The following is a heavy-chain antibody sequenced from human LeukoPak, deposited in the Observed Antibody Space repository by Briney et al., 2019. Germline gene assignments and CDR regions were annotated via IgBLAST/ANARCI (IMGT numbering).Heavy chain of an antibody. CDR2: ISSSSSYI. CDR3: ARDDYPGLWFDP. J-gene: IGHJ5*02. Sequence: PGGSLRLSCAASGFTFSSYSMNWVRQAPGKGLEWVSSISSSSSYIYYADSVKGRFTISRDNAKNSLYLQMNSLRAEDTAVYYCARDDYPGLWFDPWGQGTLVTVSS. D-gene: IGHD4-11*01. CDR1: GFTFSSYS. V-gene: IGHV3-21*01.